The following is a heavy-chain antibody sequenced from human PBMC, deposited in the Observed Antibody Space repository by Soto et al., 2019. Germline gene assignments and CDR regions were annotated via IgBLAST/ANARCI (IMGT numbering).Heavy chain of an antibody. CDR1: GGSISSGGYY. D-gene: IGHD2-15*01. J-gene: IGHJ3*02. CDR3: ARAGAKDCGGGSCYWGLVDI. CDR2: IYYSGSA. Sequence: QVQLQESGPGLVKPSQTLSLTCTVSGGSISSGGYYWSWIRQHPGKGLEWIGYIYYSGSAYYNPSLKSRVHISVDTSKTKYSLKLSFVTAADTAVYYCARAGAKDCGGGSCYWGLVDIWGQGTMVTVSS. V-gene: IGHV4-31*03.